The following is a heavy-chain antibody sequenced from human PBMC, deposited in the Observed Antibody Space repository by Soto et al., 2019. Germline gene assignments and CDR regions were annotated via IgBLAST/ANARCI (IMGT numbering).Heavy chain of an antibody. CDR2: ISSSGSII. D-gene: IGHD3-22*01. CDR1: GFTFSDYY. V-gene: IGHV3-11*01. J-gene: IGHJ4*02. CDR3: ARDQGYYESSGYFDY. Sequence: GGSLRLSCAASGFTFSDYYMSWIRQAPGKGLEWVSYISSSGSIIYYADSVKGRFTISRDNAKNSLYLQMNSLRAEDTAVYYCARDQGYYESSGYFDYWGQGTLVTVSS.